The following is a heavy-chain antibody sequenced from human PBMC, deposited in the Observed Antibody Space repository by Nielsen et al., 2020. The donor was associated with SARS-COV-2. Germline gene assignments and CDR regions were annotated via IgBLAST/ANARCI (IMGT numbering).Heavy chain of an antibody. CDR2: IRSEANDYAT. D-gene: IGHD2-2*01. V-gene: IGHV3-73*01. J-gene: IGHJ4*02. CDR1: GFTFSGSA. CDR3: TRGLSDF. Sequence: GGSLRLSCAVSGFTFSGSALHWVRQASGKGLEWVGRIRSEANDYATAYAASVKGRFTISRDDSRNTTYLQLYRLKTEDTALYFCTRGLSDFWGQGTLVTVSS.